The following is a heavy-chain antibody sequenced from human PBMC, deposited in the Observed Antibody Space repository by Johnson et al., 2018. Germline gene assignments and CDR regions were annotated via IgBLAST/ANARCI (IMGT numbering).Heavy chain of an antibody. CDR1: GYSFTSYW. Sequence: VQLVESGAEVKKPGESXKISCKGSGYSFTSYWIGWVRQMPGKGLEWMGIIYPGDPDTRYSPSFQGQVTFSADKSIRNAYLQWSSLKAADTALYYCAGQGICYSCTHEAFYIWGQGTMVTVSS. V-gene: IGHV5-51*01. J-gene: IGHJ3*02. CDR2: IYPGDPDT. CDR3: AGQGICYSCTHEAFYI. D-gene: IGHD2-15*01.